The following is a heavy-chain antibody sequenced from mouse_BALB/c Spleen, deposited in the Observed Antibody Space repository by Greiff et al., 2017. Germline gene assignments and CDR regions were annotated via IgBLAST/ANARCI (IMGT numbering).Heavy chain of an antibody. D-gene: IGHD2-3*01. CDR1: GFSLTSYG. CDR3: ARDGYYSYAMDY. Sequence: VKLMESGPGLVAPSQSLSITCTVSGFSLTSYGVHWVRQPPGKGLEWLGVIWAGGSTNYNSALMSRLSISKDNSKSQVFLKMNSLQTDDTAMYYCARDGYYSYAMDYWGQGTSVTVSS. J-gene: IGHJ4*01. CDR2: IWAGGST. V-gene: IGHV2-9*02.